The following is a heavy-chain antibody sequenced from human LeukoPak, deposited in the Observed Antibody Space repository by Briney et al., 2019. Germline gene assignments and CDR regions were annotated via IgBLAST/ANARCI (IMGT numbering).Heavy chain of an antibody. CDR3: ARVGVVEARTLGY. J-gene: IGHJ4*02. CDR1: GYTFTSYY. Sequence: ASVKVSCKASGYTFTSYYMHWVRQAPGQGLEWMGIIDPSGGSTSYAQKFQGRVTMTRDMSTSTVYMELSSLRSEETAVYYCARVGVVEARTLGYWGQGTLVTVSS. V-gene: IGHV1-46*01. CDR2: IDPSGGST. D-gene: IGHD3-22*01.